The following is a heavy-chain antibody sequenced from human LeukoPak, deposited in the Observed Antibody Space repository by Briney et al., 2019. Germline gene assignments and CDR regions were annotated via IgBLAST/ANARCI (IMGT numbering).Heavy chain of an antibody. CDR3: AGSPIVVVPAAMLN. J-gene: IGHJ4*02. CDR2: IYYSGST. D-gene: IGHD2-2*01. Sequence: SETLSLTCTVSGGSISSYYWSWIRQPPGKGLEWIGYIYYSGSTNYNPSLKSRVTISVDTSKNQFSLKLSSVTAADTAVYYCAGSPIVVVPAAMLNWGQGTLVTVSS. CDR1: GGSISSYY. V-gene: IGHV4-59*01.